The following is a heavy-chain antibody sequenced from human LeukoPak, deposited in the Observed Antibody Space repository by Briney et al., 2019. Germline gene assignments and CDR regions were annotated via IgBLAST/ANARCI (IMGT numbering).Heavy chain of an antibody. D-gene: IGHD5-12*01. V-gene: IGHV3-23*01. CDR3: AKAVARTATPYYFDY. Sequence: GGSLRLSCAASGFTFSSYAMSWVRQAPGKGLEWVSAISGSGGSTYYADSVKGRFTISRDNAKNSLYLQMNSLRAEDTAVYYCAKAVARTATPYYFDYWGQGTLVTVSS. J-gene: IGHJ4*02. CDR1: GFTFSSYA. CDR2: ISGSGGST.